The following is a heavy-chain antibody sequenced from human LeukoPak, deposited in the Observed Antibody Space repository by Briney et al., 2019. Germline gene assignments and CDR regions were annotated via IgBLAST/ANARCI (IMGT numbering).Heavy chain of an antibody. J-gene: IGHJ4*02. CDR3: ARAPGRAYGSGSYGVDY. V-gene: IGHV1-8*01. CDR1: GYTFTSYD. Sequence: ASVKVSCKASGYTFTSYDINWVRQATGQGLEWMGWMNPNSGNTGYAQKFQGRVTMTRNTSISTAYMELSSLRSEDTAVYYCARAPGRAYGSGSYGVDYWGQGTLVTVSS. CDR2: MNPNSGNT. D-gene: IGHD3-10*01.